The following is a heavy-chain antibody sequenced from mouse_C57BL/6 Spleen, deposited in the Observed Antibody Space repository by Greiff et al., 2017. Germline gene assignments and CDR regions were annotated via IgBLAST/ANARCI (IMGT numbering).Heavy chain of an antibody. CDR1: GFTFSDYG. J-gene: IGHJ1*03. Sequence: EVHLVESGGGLVQPGGSLKLSCAASGFTFSDYGMAWVRQAPRKGPEWVAFISNLAYSIYYADTVTGRFTISRENAKNTLYLEMSSLRSEDTAMYYCARPYGNYEYGYFDVWGTGTTVTVSS. D-gene: IGHD2-1*01. CDR3: ARPYGNYEYGYFDV. CDR2: ISNLAYSI. V-gene: IGHV5-15*01.